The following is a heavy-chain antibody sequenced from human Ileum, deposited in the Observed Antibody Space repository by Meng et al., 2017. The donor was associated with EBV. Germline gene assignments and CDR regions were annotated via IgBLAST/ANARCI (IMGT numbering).Heavy chain of an antibody. CDR1: GGSIISSKW. V-gene: IGHV4-4*02. CDR2: IYHHGTT. Sequence: HGQSPESGPRLVKPSGTVSLTCAVSGGSIISSKWWSWVRQSPGTGLEWIGEIYHHGTTNYNPSLKSRVTISVDTSKNKFFLNLTSLTAADTAVYYCARLDSSGYYFGGWFDPWGQGILVTVSS. D-gene: IGHD3-22*01. CDR3: ARLDSSGYYFGGWFDP. J-gene: IGHJ5*02.